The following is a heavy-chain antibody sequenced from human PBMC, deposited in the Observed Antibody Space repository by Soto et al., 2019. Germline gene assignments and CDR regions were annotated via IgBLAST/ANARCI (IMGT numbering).Heavy chain of an antibody. J-gene: IGHJ6*02. D-gene: IGHD3-10*01. Sequence: QVQLQQWGAGLLKPSETLSLTCAVYGGSFSGYYWSWIRQPPGKGLEWIGEINHSGSTNYNPSLKSRVTISVDTSKNQFSLNLSSVTAADTAVYYCARGLRASFGVRLSYSYCGMDVWGQGTTVTVSS. CDR2: INHSGST. CDR1: GGSFSGYY. V-gene: IGHV4-34*01. CDR3: ARGLRASFGVRLSYSYCGMDV.